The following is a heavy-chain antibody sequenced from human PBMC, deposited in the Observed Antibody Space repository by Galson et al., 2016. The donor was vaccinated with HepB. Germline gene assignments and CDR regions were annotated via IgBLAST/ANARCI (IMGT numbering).Heavy chain of an antibody. V-gene: IGHV4-31*03. D-gene: IGHD3-10*01. J-gene: IGHJ6*04. Sequence: TLSLTCTVSGGSISSGGYYWSWIRQHPGKGLEWIGYNYYSGSTYYNPSLKSRATISVDTSKNQFSLKLSSVTAADTAVYYCARNLVLQWFRGAGGMDVWGKGTTVTVSS. CDR2: NYYSGST. CDR1: GGSISSGGYY. CDR3: ARNLVLQWFRGAGGMDV.